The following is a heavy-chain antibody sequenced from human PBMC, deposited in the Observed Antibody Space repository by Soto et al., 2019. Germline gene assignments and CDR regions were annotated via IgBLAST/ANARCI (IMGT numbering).Heavy chain of an antibody. Sequence: SETLSLTCTVSGGSISNYYCNWIRQPAGKGLEWIGRIDTSGSTNYNPSLKSRVTMSVDTSKQEFSLKLSSVTAADTALYYCAIGGQGFWSGPFDYWGRGALVTVSS. CDR1: GGSISNYY. D-gene: IGHD3-3*01. CDR3: AIGGQGFWSGPFDY. J-gene: IGHJ4*02. V-gene: IGHV4-4*07. CDR2: IDTSGST.